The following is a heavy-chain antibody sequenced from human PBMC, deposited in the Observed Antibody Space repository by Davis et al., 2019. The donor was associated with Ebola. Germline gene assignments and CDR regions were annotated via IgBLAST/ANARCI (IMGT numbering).Heavy chain of an antibody. D-gene: IGHD4-23*01. CDR2: INSDGSST. CDR1: GFTFSSYW. V-gene: IGHV3-74*01. CDR3: AVTPKYWYYFDY. J-gene: IGHJ4*02. Sequence: HTGGSLRLSCAASGFTFSSYWMSWVRQAPGKGLVWVSRINSDGSSTSYADSVKGRFTISRDNAKNTLYLQMNSLRAEDTAVYYCAVTPKYWYYFDYWGQGTLVTVSS.